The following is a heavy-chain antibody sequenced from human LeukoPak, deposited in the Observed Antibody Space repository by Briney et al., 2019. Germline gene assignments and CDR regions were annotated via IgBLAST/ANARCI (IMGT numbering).Heavy chain of an antibody. Sequence: SETLSLTCTVSGTSISSGAYSWSWVPPHPGKGLEWIAYIYYSGNTYHNPSLKRRVTISVDTSKNQFSLKLSSVTAADTAVYYCARTITIFGALGYFDYWGQGTLVTVSS. CDR3: ARTITIFGALGYFDY. CDR1: GTSISSGAYS. D-gene: IGHD3-3*01. CDR2: IYYSGNT. V-gene: IGHV4-31*03. J-gene: IGHJ4*02.